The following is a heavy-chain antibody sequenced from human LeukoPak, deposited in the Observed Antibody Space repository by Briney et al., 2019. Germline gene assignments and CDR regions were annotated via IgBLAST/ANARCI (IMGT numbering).Heavy chain of an antibody. D-gene: IGHD3-9*01. V-gene: IGHV3-7*01. CDR1: GFTFSSYW. CDR3: ARKGLNWRYLYYFDY. CDR2: IKQDGSEK. J-gene: IGHJ4*02. Sequence: DPGGSLRLSCAASGFTFSSYWMSWVRQAPGKGLEWVANIKQDGSEKYYVDSVKGRFTISRDNAKNSLYLQMNSLRAEDTAVYYCARKGLNWRYLYYFDYWGQGTLVTVSS.